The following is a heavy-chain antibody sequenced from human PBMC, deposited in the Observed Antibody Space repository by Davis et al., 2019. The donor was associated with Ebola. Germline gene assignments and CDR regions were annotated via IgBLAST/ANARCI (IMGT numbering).Heavy chain of an antibody. Sequence: PGGSLRLSCAASGFTFSSYWMSWVRQAPGKGLEWVANIKQDGSEKYYVDSVKGRFTISRDNAKNSLYLQMNSLRAEDTAVYYCARDHPDYYGSGSFEGWGTYYYYGMDVWGQGTTVTVSS. CDR2: IKQDGSEK. D-gene: IGHD3-10*01. CDR3: ARDHPDYYGSGSFEGWGTYYYYGMDV. CDR1: GFTFSSYW. J-gene: IGHJ6*02. V-gene: IGHV3-7*01.